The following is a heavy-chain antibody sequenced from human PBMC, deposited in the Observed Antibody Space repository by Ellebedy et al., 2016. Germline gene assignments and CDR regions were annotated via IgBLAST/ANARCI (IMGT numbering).Heavy chain of an antibody. CDR2: IDDDGSRT. CDR3: VRDRPHNWFDP. J-gene: IGHJ5*02. Sequence: GESLKISCAASGFSFGSHWMHWIRQAPGKGLLWVAGIDDDGSRTQYADSVRGRFTVSRDNAKNMVYLQMNSLRVDDSAIYFCVRDRPHNWFDPWGQGTLVNVSS. CDR1: GFSFGSHW. V-gene: IGHV3-74*01.